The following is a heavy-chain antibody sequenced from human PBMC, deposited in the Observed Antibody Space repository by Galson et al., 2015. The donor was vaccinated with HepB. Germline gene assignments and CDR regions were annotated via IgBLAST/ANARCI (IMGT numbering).Heavy chain of an antibody. D-gene: IGHD5-12*01. CDR3: ARDNMVAGAVDI. CDR2: ISSTSSAI. CDR1: GFTFSYYN. J-gene: IGHJ3*02. V-gene: IGHV3-48*02. Sequence: LSCAASGFTFSYYNMDWVRQAPGKGLEWVSYISSTSSAIYYADSVKGRLTISRDNAKNSLYLQMKSLRDEETAIYYCARDNMVAGAVDIWGQGTMVAVSS.